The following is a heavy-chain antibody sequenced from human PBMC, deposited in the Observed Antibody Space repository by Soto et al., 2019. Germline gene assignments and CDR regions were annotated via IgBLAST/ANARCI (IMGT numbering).Heavy chain of an antibody. D-gene: IGHD3-16*01. CDR3: VHKGWGDRILDY. Sequence: QITLKESGPMLVKPTQTLTLTCTFSGFSLSTSGVGVGWIRQPPGKALEWLALIYRDDTKHYSPSLESRLTITKDTSKNQVVLTMTNMHPVDTATYYCVHKGWGDRILDYWGQGTLLTVSS. V-gene: IGHV2-5*02. J-gene: IGHJ4*02. CDR1: GFSLSTSGVG. CDR2: IYRDDTK.